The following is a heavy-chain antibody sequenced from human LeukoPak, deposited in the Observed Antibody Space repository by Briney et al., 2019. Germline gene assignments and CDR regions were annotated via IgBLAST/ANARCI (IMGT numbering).Heavy chain of an antibody. CDR1: AGSMSSGDYY. D-gene: IGHD3-22*01. J-gene: IGHJ4*02. CDR3: AREGYYYDSSGYSSYYFDY. V-gene: IGHV4-30-4*01. Sequence: SETLSLTCTVSAGSMSSGDYYWSWIRQPPGKGLEWIGYIYYSGSTYYNPSLKSRVTISVDTSKNQFSLKLSSVTAADTAVYYCAREGYYYDSSGYSSYYFDYWDQGTLVTVSS. CDR2: IYYSGST.